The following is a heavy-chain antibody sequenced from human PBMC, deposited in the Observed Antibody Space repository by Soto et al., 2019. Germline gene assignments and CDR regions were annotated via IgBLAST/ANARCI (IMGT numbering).Heavy chain of an antibody. Sequence: QVQLVESGGGLVKPGGSLRLSCAASGFTFSDYYMSWIRRAPGKGLEWVSYISSSSSYTNYADSVKGRFTISRDNAKNSLYLQMNSLRAEDTAVYYCARELGYCSGGSCLGYGMDVWGQGTTVTVSS. J-gene: IGHJ6*02. CDR2: ISSSSSYT. CDR1: GFTFSDYY. D-gene: IGHD2-15*01. CDR3: ARELGYCSGGSCLGYGMDV. V-gene: IGHV3-11*05.